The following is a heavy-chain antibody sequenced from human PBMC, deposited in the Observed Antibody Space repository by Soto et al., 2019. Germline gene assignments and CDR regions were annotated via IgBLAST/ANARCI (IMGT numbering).Heavy chain of an antibody. CDR1: GGTFSSYA. D-gene: IGHD6-6*01. CDR3: ARVVEYSSSALDY. J-gene: IGHJ4*02. CDR2: INPSGGST. Sequence: ASVKVSCKASGGTFSSYAISWVRQAPGQGLEWMGIINPSGGSTSYAQKFQGRVTMTRDTSTSTVYMELSSLRSEDTAVYYCARVVEYSSSALDYWGQGTLVTVSS. V-gene: IGHV1-46*03.